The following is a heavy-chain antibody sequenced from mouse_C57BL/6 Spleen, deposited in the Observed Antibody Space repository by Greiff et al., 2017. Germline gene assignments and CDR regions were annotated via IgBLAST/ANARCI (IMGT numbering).Heavy chain of an antibody. CDR3: ARRYFYYGSSYADY. Sequence: QVQLQQSGAELVRPGTSVKVSCKASGYAFTNYLIEWVKQRPGQGLEWIGVINPGSGGTNYNEKFKGKATLTADKSSSTAYMQLSSLTSEDSAVYFCARRYFYYGSSYADYWGQGTTLTVSS. J-gene: IGHJ2*01. CDR1: GYAFTNYL. CDR2: INPGSGGT. D-gene: IGHD1-1*01. V-gene: IGHV1-54*01.